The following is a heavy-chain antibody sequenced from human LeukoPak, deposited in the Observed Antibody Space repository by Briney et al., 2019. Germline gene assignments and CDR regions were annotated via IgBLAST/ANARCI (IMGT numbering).Heavy chain of an antibody. V-gene: IGHV4-4*07. D-gene: IGHD3-10*01. Sequence: SETLSLTCTVSGGSISSYYWSWIRQPAGKGLEWIGRIYTSGSTNYNPSLKSRVTMSVDTSKNQFSLKLSSVTAADTAVYYCARDRDYYGSGSYFDPWGQGTLVTVSS. CDR2: IYTSGST. CDR1: GGSISSYY. J-gene: IGHJ5*02. CDR3: ARDRDYYGSGSYFDP.